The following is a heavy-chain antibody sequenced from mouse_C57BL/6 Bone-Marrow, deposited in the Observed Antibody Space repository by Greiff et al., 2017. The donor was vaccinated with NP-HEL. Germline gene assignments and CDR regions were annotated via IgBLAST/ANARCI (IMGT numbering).Heavy chain of an antibody. CDR3: ARRALIYYGNYDAMDY. V-gene: IGHV1-55*01. Sequence: VQLQQPGAELVKPGASVKMSCKASGYTFTSYWITWVKQRPGQGLEWIGDIYPGSGSTNYNEKFKSKATLTVDTSSSTAYMQLSSLTSEDSAVYYCARRALIYYGNYDAMDYWGQGTSVTVSS. J-gene: IGHJ4*01. D-gene: IGHD2-1*01. CDR1: GYTFTSYW. CDR2: IYPGSGST.